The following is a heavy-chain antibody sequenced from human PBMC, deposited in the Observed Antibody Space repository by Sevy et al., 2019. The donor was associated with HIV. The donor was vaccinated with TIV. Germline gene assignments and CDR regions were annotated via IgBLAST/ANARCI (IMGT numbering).Heavy chain of an antibody. V-gene: IGHV1-24*01. CDR1: GYTLTQLS. CDR3: ATTMDYYDSSGPPFDY. Sequence: ASVKVSCKVSGYTLTQLSMHWVRQAPGKGLEWMGSFNAEDGETLYAQKFQGRVTMTEDTSTNTAYMELSSLRSEDTAVYYSATTMDYYDSSGPPFDYWGQGTLVTVSS. J-gene: IGHJ4*02. CDR2: FNAEDGET. D-gene: IGHD3-22*01.